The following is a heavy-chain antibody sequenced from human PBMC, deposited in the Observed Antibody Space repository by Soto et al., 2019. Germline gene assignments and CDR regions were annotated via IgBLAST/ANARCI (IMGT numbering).Heavy chain of an antibody. CDR3: ARTHRDFYGLDA. CDR1: GFTFRNYD. CDR2: ISTAGDP. J-gene: IGHJ6*02. Sequence: EVQLVESGGGLVQPGGSLRLSCEASGFTFRNYDMHWVPQGTGKGLEWVSGISTAGDPDYADSVEGRFTISRENAKNSFFLQMNSLRVGDSAVYYCARTHRDFYGLDAWGQGTTVIVSS. V-gene: IGHV3-13*05.